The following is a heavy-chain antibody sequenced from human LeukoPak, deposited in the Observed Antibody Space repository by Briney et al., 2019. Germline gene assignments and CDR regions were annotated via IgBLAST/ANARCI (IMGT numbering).Heavy chain of an antibody. CDR1: GGSISSYY. V-gene: IGHV4-59*08. D-gene: IGHD6-6*01. CDR3: ARFSSPINWFDP. J-gene: IGHJ5*02. CDR2: IYYSGST. Sequence: SETLSLTCTVSGGSISSYYWSWIRQPPGKGLEWIGYIYYSGSTNYSPSLKSRVTISVDTSKNQFSLKLSSVTAADTAVYYCARFSSPINWFDPWGQGTLVTVSS.